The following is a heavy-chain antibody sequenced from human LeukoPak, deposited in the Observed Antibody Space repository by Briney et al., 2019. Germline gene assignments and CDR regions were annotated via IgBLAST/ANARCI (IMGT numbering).Heavy chain of an antibody. CDR1: GFTFSSYS. D-gene: IGHD3-10*01. V-gene: IGHV3-21*01. Sequence: NPGGSLRLSCAASGFTFSSYSMNWVRQAPGKGLEWVSSISSSSSYIYYADSVKGRFTISRDNAKNSLYLQMNSLRAEDTAVYSIPRLKYYGSGSPDSYFDYWGQGTLVTVSS. CDR3: PRLKYYGSGSPDSYFDY. CDR2: ISSSSSYI. J-gene: IGHJ4*02.